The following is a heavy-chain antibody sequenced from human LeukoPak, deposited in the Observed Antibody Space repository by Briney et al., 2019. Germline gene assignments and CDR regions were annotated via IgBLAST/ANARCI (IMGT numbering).Heavy chain of an antibody. D-gene: IGHD2-15*01. V-gene: IGHV4-31*03. J-gene: IGHJ4*01. Sequence: AQTLSLTCTVSGGSISSGGYYWSRIRQHPGKGLEWIGYIYYSGSTYYNPSLKSRVTISVDTSKNQFSLKLSSVTAADTAVYYCARDLGSGGTLFDYWGQGTLVTVSS. CDR1: GGSISSGGYY. CDR2: IYYSGST. CDR3: ARDLGSGGTLFDY.